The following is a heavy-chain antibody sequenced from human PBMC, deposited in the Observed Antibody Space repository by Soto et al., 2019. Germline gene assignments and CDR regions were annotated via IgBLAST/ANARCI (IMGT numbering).Heavy chain of an antibody. CDR1: GSTFTSYG. D-gene: IGHD3-3*01. V-gene: IGHV1-18*01. CDR3: AIYRVFYDFWSGYYTGFPFDY. CDR2: ISAYNVNT. J-gene: IGHJ4*02. Sequence: ASVQVSCKASGSTFTSYGISWVRQAPGQGLEWMVWISAYNVNTNYAQKLQGRVTMTTDTSTSTAYMELRSLRSDDTAVYYCAIYRVFYDFWSGYYTGFPFDYWGQGTLVTVSS.